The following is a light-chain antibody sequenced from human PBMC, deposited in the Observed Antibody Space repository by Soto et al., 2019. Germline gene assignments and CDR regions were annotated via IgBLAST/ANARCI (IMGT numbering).Light chain of an antibody. V-gene: IGLV2-14*01. Sequence: QSALTQSASVSGSPGQSITISCTGTSSDVGGYNYVSWYQQHPGKAPKLMIYEVSNRPSGVSNRFSGSKSGNTASLTISGLQPEDEADYYCCSYTSDNTFVFGTGTQLTVL. CDR1: SSDVGGYNY. CDR3: CSYTSDNTFV. J-gene: IGLJ7*01. CDR2: EVS.